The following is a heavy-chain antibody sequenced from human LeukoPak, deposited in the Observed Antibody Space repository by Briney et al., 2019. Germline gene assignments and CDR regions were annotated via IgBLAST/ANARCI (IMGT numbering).Heavy chain of an antibody. V-gene: IGHV3-48*01. Sequence: GGSLRLSCAASGFTFSSYSMNWVRQAPGKGLEWVSYISSSSSTIYYADSVKGRFTISRDNAKNSLYLQMNSLRAEDTAVYYCARDRYVDDFWSGYYTRGNWFDPWGQGTLVTVSS. CDR3: ARDRYVDDFWSGYYTRGNWFDP. CDR2: ISSSSSTI. D-gene: IGHD3-3*01. CDR1: GFTFSSYS. J-gene: IGHJ5*02.